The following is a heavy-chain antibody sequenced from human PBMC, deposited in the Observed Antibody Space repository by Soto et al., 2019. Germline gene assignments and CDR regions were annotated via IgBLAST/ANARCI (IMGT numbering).Heavy chain of an antibody. V-gene: IGHV4-59*08. Sequence: SETLSLTCSVSGGSIISYYWSWIRQPPGKGLEWIGYIYYSGSTYYNPSLKSRVTISVDTSKNQFSLKLSSVTAADTAVYYCAGATIVLVPAAMVSHWFDPWGQGTLLTVSS. CDR2: IYYSGST. CDR3: AGATIVLVPAAMVSHWFDP. CDR1: GGSIISYY. J-gene: IGHJ5*02. D-gene: IGHD2-2*01.